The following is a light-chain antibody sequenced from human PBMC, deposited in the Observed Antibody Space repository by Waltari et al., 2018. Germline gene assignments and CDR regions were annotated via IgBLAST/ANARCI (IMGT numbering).Light chain of an antibody. Sequence: SYELTQPPSVSVPPGQTARITCSADALPNQYAYWYQQKPGQAPVLVIYKDRERPSGIPERFSGSSSGTTVTLTISGVQAEDEADYYCQSADSSGTVVFGGGTKLTVL. J-gene: IGLJ2*01. CDR3: QSADSSGTVV. V-gene: IGLV3-25*03. CDR2: KDR. CDR1: ALPNQY.